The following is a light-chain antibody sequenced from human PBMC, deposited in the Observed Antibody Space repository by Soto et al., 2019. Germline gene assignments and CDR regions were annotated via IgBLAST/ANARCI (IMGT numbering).Light chain of an antibody. J-gene: IGKJ3*01. Sequence: EIVLTQSPATLSLSPGERATLSCRASRSVKTFLVWYQQRPGQAPRLLIHDASHRAAGIPARFSGSGFGTDFTLTISSLEPEDAAVYYCQQRSNWPTFGPGTKVDIK. CDR2: DAS. CDR1: RSVKTF. V-gene: IGKV3-11*01. CDR3: QQRSNWPT.